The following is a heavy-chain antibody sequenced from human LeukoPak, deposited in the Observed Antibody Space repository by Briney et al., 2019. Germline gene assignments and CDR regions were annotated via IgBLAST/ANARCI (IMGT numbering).Heavy chain of an antibody. CDR2: ISYDESHQ. V-gene: IGHV3-30*18. J-gene: IGHJ5*02. CDR1: GFTFSDYG. CDR3: AKVGGSGVRPNWFDP. Sequence: PGGSLRLSCAASGFTFSDYGMHWVRQAPGKGLEWVAVISYDESHQYYADSVKGRFTISRDNSKNTLYLQMNSLRAEDMAVYYCAKVGGSGVRPNWFDPWGQGTLVTVSS. D-gene: IGHD3-10*01.